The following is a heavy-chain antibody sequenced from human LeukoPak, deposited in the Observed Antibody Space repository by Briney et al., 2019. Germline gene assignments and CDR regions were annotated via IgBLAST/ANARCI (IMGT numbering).Heavy chain of an antibody. J-gene: IGHJ4*02. CDR3: ARDRVGATPYLDY. D-gene: IGHD1-26*01. V-gene: IGHV3-21*01. Sequence: PGGSVRLSCAASGFTFSSYSMNWVRQATGKGLEWVSSISSSSSHIYHADSVKGRFPISRDNAKNPLYLPMNSLRAEDTAVYYCARDRVGATPYLDYWGQGTLVTVSS. CDR1: GFTFSSYS. CDR2: ISSSSSHI.